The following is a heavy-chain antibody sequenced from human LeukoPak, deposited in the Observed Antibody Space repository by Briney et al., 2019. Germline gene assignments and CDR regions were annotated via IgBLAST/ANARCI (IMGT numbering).Heavy chain of an antibody. V-gene: IGHV3-53*04. CDR1: GFTVSSNY. CDR3: ARVVKMASGSIDEYFDY. Sequence: GGSLRLSCAASGFTVSSNYMSWVRQAPGKGLEWVSVIYSGGSTYYADSVKGRFTISRHNSKNTLYLQMNSLRAEDTAVYYCARVVKMASGSIDEYFDYWGQGTLVTVSS. J-gene: IGHJ4*02. D-gene: IGHD5-24*01. CDR2: IYSGGST.